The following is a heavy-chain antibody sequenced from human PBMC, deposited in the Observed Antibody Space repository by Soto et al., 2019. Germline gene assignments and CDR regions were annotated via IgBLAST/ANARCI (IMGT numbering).Heavy chain of an antibody. CDR1: GFTFSSYA. J-gene: IGHJ4*02. D-gene: IGHD5-12*01. Sequence: GGSLRLSCAASGFTFSSYAMSWVRQAPGKGLEWVSVISGSGGSTYYADSVKGRFTISRDNSKNTLYLQMNSLRAEDTAVYYCAKPRTTDIVATEHDYWGQGTLVTVSS. CDR2: ISGSGGST. CDR3: AKPRTTDIVATEHDY. V-gene: IGHV3-23*01.